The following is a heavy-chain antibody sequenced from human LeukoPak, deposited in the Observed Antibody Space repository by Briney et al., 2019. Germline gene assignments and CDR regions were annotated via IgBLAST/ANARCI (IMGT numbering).Heavy chain of an antibody. CDR2: VNGDGSST. J-gene: IGHJ4*02. D-gene: IGHD5-12*01. Sequence: PGGSLRLSCAAPGFTFSGYWMHWVRQGPGKGLVWVSRVNGDGSSTTYADSVKGRFTISRDNAKNTLYLQMNSLRAEDTAVYYCARGRVNSGYYYFDYWGQGTLVTVSS. CDR1: GFTFSGYW. V-gene: IGHV3-74*01. CDR3: ARGRVNSGYYYFDY.